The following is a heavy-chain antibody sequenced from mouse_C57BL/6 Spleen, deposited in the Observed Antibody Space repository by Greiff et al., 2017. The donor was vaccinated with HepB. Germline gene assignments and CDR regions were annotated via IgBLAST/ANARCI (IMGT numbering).Heavy chain of an antibody. CDR3: ARRGRKLLYFDY. CDR2: INPNNGGT. V-gene: IGHV1-26*01. Sequence: VQLQQSGPELVKPGASVKISCKASGYTFTDYYMNWVKQSHGKSLEWIGDINPNNGGTSYTQKFKGKSTLTVDKSSSTAVMELRSLTSEDSAVYYCARRGRKLLYFDYWGQGTTLTVSS. CDR1: GYTFTDYY. D-gene: IGHD1-1*01. J-gene: IGHJ2*01.